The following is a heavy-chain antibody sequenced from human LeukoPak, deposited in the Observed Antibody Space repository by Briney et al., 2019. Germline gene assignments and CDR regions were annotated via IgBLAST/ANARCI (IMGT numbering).Heavy chain of an antibody. J-gene: IGHJ4*02. CDR2: ISNTGSTM. V-gene: IGHV3-11*01. D-gene: IGHD1-26*01. CDR1: GFRFSDYY. CDR3: ARKATRRGYFDY. Sequence: IPGESLRLSCAASGFRFSDYYMTWIRQAPGKGLEWVSYISNTGSTMYYADSVKGRFTISRDNAKNSLYLQMNSLRAEDTAVYYCARKATRRGYFDYWGQGTLVTVSS.